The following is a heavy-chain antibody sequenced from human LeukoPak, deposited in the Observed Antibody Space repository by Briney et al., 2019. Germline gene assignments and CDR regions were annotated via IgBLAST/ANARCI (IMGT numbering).Heavy chain of an antibody. Sequence: GGSLRLPCAASGFTFSSYAMSWVRQAPGKGLEWVSAISGSGGSTYYADSVKGRFTISRDNSKNTLYLQMNSLRAEDTAVYYCAKPGRRTFGGVIVTYYFDYWGQGTLVTVSS. D-gene: IGHD3-16*02. J-gene: IGHJ4*02. CDR1: GFTFSSYA. CDR3: AKPGRRTFGGVIVTYYFDY. CDR2: ISGSGGST. V-gene: IGHV3-23*01.